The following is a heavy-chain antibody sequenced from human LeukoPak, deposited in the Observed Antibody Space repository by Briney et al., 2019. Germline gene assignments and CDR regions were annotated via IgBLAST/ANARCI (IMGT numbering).Heavy chain of an antibody. Sequence: GASVKVSCKASGYTFTGYYMHWVRQATGQGLEWMGWMNPNSGNTGYAQKFQGRVTMTRNTSISTAYMELSSLRSEDTAVYYCATVYDSSGNDYWGQGTLVTVSS. CDR3: ATVYDSSGNDY. D-gene: IGHD3-22*01. CDR1: GYTFTGYY. V-gene: IGHV1-8*02. CDR2: MNPNSGNT. J-gene: IGHJ4*02.